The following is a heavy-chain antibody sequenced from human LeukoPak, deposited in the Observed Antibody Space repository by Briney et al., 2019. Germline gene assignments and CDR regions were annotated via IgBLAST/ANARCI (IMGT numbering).Heavy chain of an antibody. Sequence: GGSLRLSCAASGFTFSSYSMNWVRQAPGKGLEWVSSIGSSSSYIYYADSVKGRFTISRDNAKNSLYLQMNSLRAEDTAVYYCARESRGYSWGQGTLVTVSS. J-gene: IGHJ4*02. CDR1: GFTFSSYS. CDR2: IGSSSSYI. D-gene: IGHD5-18*01. V-gene: IGHV3-21*01. CDR3: ARESRGYS.